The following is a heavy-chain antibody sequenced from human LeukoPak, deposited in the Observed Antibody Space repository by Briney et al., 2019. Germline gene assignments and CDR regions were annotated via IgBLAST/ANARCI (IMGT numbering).Heavy chain of an antibody. CDR1: GYSFTNYW. J-gene: IGHJ4*02. CDR2: IYLGDSDT. V-gene: IGHV5-51*01. CDR3: AGLNGRSGYYGDY. Sequence: GESLKISCKGSGYSFTNYWIGWVRQMPGKGLECMGLIYLGDSDTRYTPSFQGQVTISADKSITTAYLQWSSLKASDTAIYYCAGLNGRSGYYGDYWGQGTLVTVSS. D-gene: IGHD3-3*01.